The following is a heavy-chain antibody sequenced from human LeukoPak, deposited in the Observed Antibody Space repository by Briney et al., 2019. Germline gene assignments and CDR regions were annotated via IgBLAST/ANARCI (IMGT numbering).Heavy chain of an antibody. Sequence: GGSLRLSCAASGFTFSSYSMNWVRQAPGKGLEWVSGTSDRGDYTYYADSVKGRFTISRDNSKHTLYLQMNSLRAEDTALYFCAKKAQYNGNYPLDYWGQGTLVTVSS. J-gene: IGHJ4*02. CDR1: GFTFSSYS. D-gene: IGHD1-26*01. CDR2: TSDRGDYT. CDR3: AKKAQYNGNYPLDY. V-gene: IGHV3-23*01.